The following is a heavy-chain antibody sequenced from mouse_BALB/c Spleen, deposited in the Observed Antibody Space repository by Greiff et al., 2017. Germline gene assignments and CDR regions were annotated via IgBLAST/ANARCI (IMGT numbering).Heavy chain of an antibody. CDR3: ARHVPYDYDGGDY. J-gene: IGHJ4*01. CDR1: GFTFSSYG. V-gene: IGHV5-6*01. D-gene: IGHD2-4*01. Sequence: EVQRVESGGDLVKPGGSLKLSCAASGFTFSSYGMSWVRQTPDKRLEWVATISSGGSYTYYPDSVKGRFTISRDNAKNTLYLQMSSLKSEDTAMYYCARHVPYDYDGGDYWGQGTSVTVSS. CDR2: ISSGGSYT.